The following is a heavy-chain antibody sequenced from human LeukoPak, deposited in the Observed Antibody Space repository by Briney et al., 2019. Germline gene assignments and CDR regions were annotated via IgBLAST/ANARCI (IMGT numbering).Heavy chain of an antibody. CDR2: ISGSGDNT. CDR3: AKDHYRDYG. J-gene: IGHJ4*02. V-gene: IGHV3-23*01. Sequence: GGSLRLSCAASRFTFSTYAMNWVRQAPGKGLEWVSAISGSGDNTYYADSVKGRFTISRDNSKNTLYLQMKSLRAEDTAVYYCAKDHYRDYGWGLGTLVAVSS. CDR1: RFTFSTYA. D-gene: IGHD4-17*01.